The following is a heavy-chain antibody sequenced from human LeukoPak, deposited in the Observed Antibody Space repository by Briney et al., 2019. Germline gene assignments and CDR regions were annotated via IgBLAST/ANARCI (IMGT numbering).Heavy chain of an antibody. CDR1: GGSFSGYY. CDR2: INHSGST. CDR3: ARAPYYYDSRPDY. J-gene: IGHJ4*02. Sequence: SETLSLTCAVYGGSFSGYYWGWVRQPPGKGLEWIGEINHSGSTNYNPSLKSRVTISVDTSKNQFSLKLSSVTAADTAVYYCARAPYYYDSRPDYWGQGTLVTVSS. V-gene: IGHV4-34*01. D-gene: IGHD3-22*01.